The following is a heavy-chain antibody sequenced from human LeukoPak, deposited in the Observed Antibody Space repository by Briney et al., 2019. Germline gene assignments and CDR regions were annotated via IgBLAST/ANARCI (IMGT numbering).Heavy chain of an antibody. CDR2: IQQDGSDK. CDR1: GFTFSRFY. J-gene: IGHJ3*02. CDR3: ARGAWEPEM. V-gene: IGHV3-7*04. D-gene: IGHD1-26*01. Sequence: PGGSLRLSCATSGFTFSRFYMTWVRQTPGKGLEWVASIQQDGSDKYYMDSVKGRFTISRDNARNSLYLQMNSLRAEDTAVYYCARGAWEPEMWGQGTMVTVSS.